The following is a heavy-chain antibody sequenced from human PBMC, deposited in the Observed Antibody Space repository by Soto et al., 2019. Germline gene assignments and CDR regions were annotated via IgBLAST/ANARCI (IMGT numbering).Heavy chain of an antibody. J-gene: IGHJ4*02. CDR2: ISGGGAT. CDR1: GISFSDSA. CDR3: MNDGAYCRGAYCGRY. V-gene: IGHV3-23*01. D-gene: IGHD2-21*01. Sequence: EVQLLESGGGLVQPGGSLRLSCAVSGISFSDSAMGWVRQAPGKGLEYVAGISGGGATFYAESVEGRFTISRDNSKDTLYPQLNNLRGSDSPIYYGMNDGAYCRGAYCGRYWGRGPVVTVST.